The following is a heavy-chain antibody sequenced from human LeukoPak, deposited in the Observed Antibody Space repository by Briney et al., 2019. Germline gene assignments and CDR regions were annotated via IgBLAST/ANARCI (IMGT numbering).Heavy chain of an antibody. CDR3: ARTPDYGGNPFPWGQGAFDI. J-gene: IGHJ3*02. CDR2: ISGSGGST. Sequence: GGSLRLSCAASGFTFSTYAMSWVRQAPGKGLEWVSSISGSGGSTFYADSVKGRFTISRDNSKNTLYLQMNSLRAEDTAVYYCARTPDYGGNPFPWGQGAFDIWGQGTMVTVSS. CDR1: GFTFSTYA. V-gene: IGHV3-23*01. D-gene: IGHD4-23*01.